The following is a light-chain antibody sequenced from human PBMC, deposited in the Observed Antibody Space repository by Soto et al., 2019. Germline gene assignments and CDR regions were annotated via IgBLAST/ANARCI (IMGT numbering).Light chain of an antibody. CDR1: QSVRSNY. CDR2: GVS. Sequence: EIVLTQSPGTLSLSPGERATLSCRASQSVRSNYLAWYQQKPGQAPRRLIYGVSSRATGIPDRFSGSGSGTDFTLTISRLEPEDFAVYYCQQYGSSPYTFGQGTNLDIK. V-gene: IGKV3-20*01. J-gene: IGKJ2*01. CDR3: QQYGSSPYT.